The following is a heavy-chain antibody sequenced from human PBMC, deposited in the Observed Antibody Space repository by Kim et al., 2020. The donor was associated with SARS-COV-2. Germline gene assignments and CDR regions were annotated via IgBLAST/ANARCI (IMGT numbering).Heavy chain of an antibody. V-gene: IGHV1-2*02. J-gene: IGHJ5*02. CDR1: GYTFTGYY. D-gene: IGHD6-13*01. Sequence: ASVKVSCKASGYTFTGYYMHWVRQAPGQGLEWMGWINPNSGVTNYAQKFQGRVTMTRDTSISTAYMELSRLRSDDTAVYYCAREDLSLEYGSSWSNWFDPWGQGTLVTVSS. CDR2: INPNSGVT. CDR3: AREDLSLEYGSSWSNWFDP.